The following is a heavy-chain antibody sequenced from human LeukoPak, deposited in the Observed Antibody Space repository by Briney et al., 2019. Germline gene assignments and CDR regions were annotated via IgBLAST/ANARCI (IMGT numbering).Heavy chain of an antibody. Sequence: GGSLRLSCAASGFTFSSYWMSWVRQAPGKGLEWVANIKQDGSEKYYVDSVKGRVTISRDNSKNTLYLQMNSLRAEDTAVYSCTREQLWADHFDYWREGTVVVVSA. D-gene: IGHD1-1*01. J-gene: IGHJ4*02. CDR1: GFTFSSYW. CDR3: TREQLWADHFDY. V-gene: IGHV3-7*01. CDR2: IKQDGSEK.